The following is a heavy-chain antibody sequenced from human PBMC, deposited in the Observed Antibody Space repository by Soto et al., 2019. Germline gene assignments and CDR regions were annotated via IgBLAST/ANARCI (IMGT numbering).Heavy chain of an antibody. D-gene: IGHD2-2*01. V-gene: IGHV3-21*01. J-gene: IGHJ4*02. Sequence: GGSLRLSCAASGFTFSRFSMNWVRQAPGKGLEWVSSISSSSSYIYYADSVKGRFTISRDNAKNSLYLQMNSLRAEDTAVYYCAGDIGPYCSASSCYLSNDYWGQGTLVTVSS. CDR3: AGDIGPYCSASSCYLSNDY. CDR1: GFTFSRFS. CDR2: ISSSSSYI.